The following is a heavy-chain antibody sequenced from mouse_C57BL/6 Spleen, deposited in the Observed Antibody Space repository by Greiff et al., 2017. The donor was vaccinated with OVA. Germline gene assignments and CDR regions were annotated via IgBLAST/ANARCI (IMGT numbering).Heavy chain of an antibody. CDR1: GNTFTSYW. CDR3: ARYYYGSAYYAMDY. J-gene: IGHJ4*01. Sequence: QVQLQQPGAELVMPGASVKLSCKASGNTFTSYWMHRVKQRPGQGLEWIGEIDPSDSYTNYNQKFKGKSTLTVDKSSSTAYMQLSSLTSEDSAVYYCARYYYGSAYYAMDYWGQGTSVTVSS. D-gene: IGHD1-1*01. V-gene: IGHV1-69*01. CDR2: IDPSDSYT.